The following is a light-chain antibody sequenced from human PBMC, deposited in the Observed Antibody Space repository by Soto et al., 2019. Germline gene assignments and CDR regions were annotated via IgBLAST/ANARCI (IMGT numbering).Light chain of an antibody. V-gene: IGLV1-44*01. Sequence: QSVLTQPPSACGTPGQRVTISCSGSSSNIGRNTVNWYQQLPGTAPKLLIDSNNQQPSGVPDRFSGSTSGTSASLAISGLQSEDEADYYCAAWDDRLNGGVFGGGTKLTVL. CDR3: AAWDDRLNGGV. CDR2: SNN. J-gene: IGLJ3*02. CDR1: SSNIGRNT.